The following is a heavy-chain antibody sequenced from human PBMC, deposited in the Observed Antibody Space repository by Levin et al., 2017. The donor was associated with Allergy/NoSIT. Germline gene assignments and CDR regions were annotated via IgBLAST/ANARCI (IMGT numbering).Heavy chain of an antibody. J-gene: IGHJ3*02. V-gene: IGHV4/OR15-8*01. CDR1: GGPITSNDW. CDR3: ANFGGGRGVISGFHT. D-gene: IGHD3-16*01. Sequence: PSETLSLTCSVSGGPITSNDWWSWVRQSPGKGLEWIGEINQSGRSSYNPSLKSRVTISVDTSMNQFSLKLTSVTAADTAVYYCANFGGGRGVISGFHTWCQGTTVSVSS. CDR2: INQSGRS.